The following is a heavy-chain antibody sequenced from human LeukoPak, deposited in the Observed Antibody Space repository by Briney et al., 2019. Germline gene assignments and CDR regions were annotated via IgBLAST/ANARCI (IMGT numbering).Heavy chain of an antibody. J-gene: IGHJ6*02. V-gene: IGHV4-34*01. CDR1: GGSFSGYY. D-gene: IGHD3-10*01. Sequence: SETLSLTCAVYGGSFSGYYWSWIRQPPGKGLEWIGETNHSGSTNYNPALKSRLTISVDTSKNQFSLRLSSVTAADTAMYYCARSAYGSGSYGYFYYYGMDVWGQGTTVTVSS. CDR3: ARSAYGSGSYGYFYYYGMDV. CDR2: TNHSGST.